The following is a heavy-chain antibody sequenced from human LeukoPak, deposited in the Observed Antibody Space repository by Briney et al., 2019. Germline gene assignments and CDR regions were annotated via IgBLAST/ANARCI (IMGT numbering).Heavy chain of an antibody. CDR2: ISSSGSTI. Sequence: GGSLRLSCAASGFTFSDYYMSWIRQAPGKGLEWVSYISSSGSTIYYADSVKGRFTISRDNAKNSLYLQMNSLRAEDTAVYYCATGNSITMVRGVNDYWGQGTLVTVSS. CDR1: GFTFSDYY. CDR3: ATGNSITMVRGVNDY. V-gene: IGHV3-11*01. D-gene: IGHD3-10*01. J-gene: IGHJ4*02.